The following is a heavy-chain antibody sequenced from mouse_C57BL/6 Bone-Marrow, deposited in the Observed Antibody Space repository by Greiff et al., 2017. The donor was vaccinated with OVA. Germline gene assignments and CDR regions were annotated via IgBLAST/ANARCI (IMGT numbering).Heavy chain of an antibody. CDR1: GFNIKDDY. D-gene: IGHD1-1*01. V-gene: IGHV14-4*01. CDR2: IDPENGDT. J-gene: IGHJ1*03. Sequence: EVQLVESGAELVRPGASVKLSCTASGFNIKDDYMHWVKQRPEQGLEWIGWIDPENGDTEYASKFQGKATITADTSSNTAYLQLSSLTSEDTAVYYCTTSRYWYFDVWGTGTTVTVSS. CDR3: TTSRYWYFDV.